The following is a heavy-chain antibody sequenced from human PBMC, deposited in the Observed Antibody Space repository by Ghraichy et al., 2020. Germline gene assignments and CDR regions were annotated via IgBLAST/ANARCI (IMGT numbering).Heavy chain of an antibody. V-gene: IGHV3-7*01. CDR1: GFTFSSYW. CDR2: IKDDESEK. Sequence: GGSLRLSCAASGFTFSSYWMSWVRQAPGKGLEWVANIKDDESEKYYLDSVKGRFTISSDNAKNSLYLQMSSLRADDTAVYFCASSDSSSWYWGPFETWGHGKMVTVSS. D-gene: IGHD6-13*01. CDR3: ASSDSSSWYWGPFET. J-gene: IGHJ3*02.